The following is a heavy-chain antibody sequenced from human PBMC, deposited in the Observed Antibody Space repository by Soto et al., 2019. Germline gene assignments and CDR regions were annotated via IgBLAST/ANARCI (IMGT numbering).Heavy chain of an antibody. CDR3: VREDILGARSFDY. V-gene: IGHV3-48*02. Sequence: EVQLVESGGGLVQTGGSLRLSCAASAFTFGGYSMNWVRQAPGKGLEWISYISSLSSPRYYAESVEGRFIISRDNAKNSLYLQMNSLRDEDTAVYFCVREDILGARSFDYWGQGTLVTVSS. CDR2: ISSLSSPR. CDR1: AFTFGGYS. J-gene: IGHJ4*02. D-gene: IGHD1-26*01.